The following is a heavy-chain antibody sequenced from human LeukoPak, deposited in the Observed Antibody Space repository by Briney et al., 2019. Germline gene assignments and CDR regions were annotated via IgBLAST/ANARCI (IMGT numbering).Heavy chain of an antibody. V-gene: IGHV2-70*04. Sequence: SGPALVKLTQTLTLTCTFSGFSLSTSGMRVSWIRQPPGKALEWLARIDWDDDKFYSTSLKTRLTISKDTSKNQVVLTMTNMDPVDTATYYCARIFGYGDYGDAFDIWGQGTMVTVS. CDR1: GFSLSTSGMR. J-gene: IGHJ3*02. D-gene: IGHD4-17*01. CDR2: IDWDDDK. CDR3: ARIFGYGDYGDAFDI.